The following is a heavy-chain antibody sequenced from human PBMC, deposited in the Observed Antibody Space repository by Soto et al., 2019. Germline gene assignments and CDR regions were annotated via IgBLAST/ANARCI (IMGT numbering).Heavy chain of an antibody. J-gene: IGHJ6*03. D-gene: IGHD5-18*01. CDR2: ISSSSSYI. Sequence: GGSLRLSCAASGFTFSNYSMNWVRQAPGKGLEWVSSISSSSSYIYYADSVKGRFTISRDNAKNSLYLQMNSLRAEDTAVYYCARFLTMDTAMVSSYYYYYYMDVWGKGTTVTVSS. V-gene: IGHV3-21*01. CDR1: GFTFSNYS. CDR3: ARFLTMDTAMVSSYYYYYYMDV.